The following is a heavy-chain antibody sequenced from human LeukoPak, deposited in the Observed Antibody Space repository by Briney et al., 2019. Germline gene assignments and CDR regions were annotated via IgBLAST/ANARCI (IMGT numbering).Heavy chain of an antibody. D-gene: IGHD2-15*01. CDR2: ISYDGSNK. V-gene: IGHV3-30*18. J-gene: IGHJ4*02. CDR3: ANWEDYCSGGSCYSVDY. CDR1: GFTFSSYG. Sequence: GGSLRLSCAASGFTFSSYGMHWVRQAPGKGLEWVAVISYDGSNKYYADSVKGRFTISRDNSKNTLYLQMNSLRAEDTAVYYCANWEDYCSGGSCYSVDYWGQGTLVTVSS.